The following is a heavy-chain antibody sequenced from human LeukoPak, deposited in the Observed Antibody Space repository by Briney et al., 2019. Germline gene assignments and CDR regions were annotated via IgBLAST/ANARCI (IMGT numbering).Heavy chain of an antibody. CDR3: AKGPWFGELYPLDY. D-gene: IGHD3-10*01. CDR2: ISGDGAIT. V-gene: IGHV3-23*01. CDR1: GFTFSSYA. Sequence: PGGSLRLSCAASGFTFSSYAMTWVRQTPGKGLEWVAGISGDGAITYHGDSVKGRFTISRDNSKNTLYLQMNSLRAEDTAVYYCAKGPWFGELYPLDYWGQGTPVTVSS. J-gene: IGHJ4*02.